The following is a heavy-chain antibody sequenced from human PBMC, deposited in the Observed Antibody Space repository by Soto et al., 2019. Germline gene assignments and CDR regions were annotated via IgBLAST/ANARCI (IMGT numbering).Heavy chain of an antibody. CDR1: GFTFSSYA. CDR3: AKSKVGRGWYSSSWTPLFDY. CDR2: ISGSGGST. J-gene: IGHJ4*02. D-gene: IGHD6-13*01. V-gene: IGHV3-23*01. Sequence: PGGSLRLSCAASGFTFSSYAMSWVRQAPGKGLEWVSAISGSGGSTYYADSVKGRFTISRDNSKNTLYLQMNSLRAEDTAVYYCAKSKVGRGWYSSSWTPLFDYWGQGTLVTVSS.